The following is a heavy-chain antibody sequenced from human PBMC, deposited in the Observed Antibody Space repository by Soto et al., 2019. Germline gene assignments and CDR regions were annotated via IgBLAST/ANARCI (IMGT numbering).Heavy chain of an antibody. CDR1: GDSISSYY. CDR2: IYNSGST. CDR3: ATYDYSNHYFDC. J-gene: IGHJ4*02. V-gene: IGHV4-59*01. D-gene: IGHD4-4*01. Sequence: PSETLSLTCTVSGDSISSYYWSWIRQPPGKGLEWIGHIYNSGSTNYNPSLKSRVTISVDTSKKQISLKLTSVTAADTAVYYCATYDYSNHYFDCWGQGTLVTVSS.